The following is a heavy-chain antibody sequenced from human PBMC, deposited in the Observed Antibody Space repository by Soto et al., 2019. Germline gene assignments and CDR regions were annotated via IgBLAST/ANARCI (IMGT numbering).Heavy chain of an antibody. Sequence: HPGGSLRLSCAASGFTFSSYWMSWVRQAPGKGLEWVANIKQDGSEKYYVDSVKGRFTISRDNAKNSLYLQMNSLRAEDTAVYYCARDLRAYYDFWSGYYFPGAFDIWGQGTMVTVSS. J-gene: IGHJ3*02. V-gene: IGHV3-7*05. CDR3: ARDLRAYYDFWSGYYFPGAFDI. CDR1: GFTFSSYW. D-gene: IGHD3-3*01. CDR2: IKQDGSEK.